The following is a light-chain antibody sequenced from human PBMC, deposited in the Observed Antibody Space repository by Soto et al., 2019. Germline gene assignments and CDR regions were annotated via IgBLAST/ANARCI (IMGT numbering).Light chain of an antibody. CDR3: QQYNSYSRT. Sequence: EIVMTQSPGTLSVSPGERATLSCRASQSVSNDLAWIQQKPGQPPRLLIYGASTRATGIPARFTGSGFGTDFTLTISSLQPEDFATYYCQQYNSYSRTFGQGTKVVI. CDR2: GAS. J-gene: IGKJ1*01. CDR1: QSVSND. V-gene: IGKV3-15*01.